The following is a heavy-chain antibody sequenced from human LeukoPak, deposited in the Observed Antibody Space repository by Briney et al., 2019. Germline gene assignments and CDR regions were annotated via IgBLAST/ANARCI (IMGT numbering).Heavy chain of an antibody. V-gene: IGHV3-21*01. CDR2: ISTIGTYI. CDR3: AELGITMIGGV. Sequence: PGGSLRLSCAASGFSFSSYSMLWVRQAPGKGLEWVSSISTIGTYIYYIDSVKGRFTISRDNAKNSLYLQMNSLRAEDTAVYYCAELGITMIGGVWGKGTTVTISS. D-gene: IGHD3-10*02. J-gene: IGHJ6*04. CDR1: GFSFSSYS.